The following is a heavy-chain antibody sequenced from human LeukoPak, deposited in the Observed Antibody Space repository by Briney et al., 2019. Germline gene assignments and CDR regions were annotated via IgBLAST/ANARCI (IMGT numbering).Heavy chain of an antibody. V-gene: IGHV1-69*04. CDR2: IIPILGIA. CDR3: ARAVTYYYDSSGPWDYFDY. D-gene: IGHD3-22*01. Sequence: ASVKVSCKASGGTFSSYAISWVRQAPGQGLEWMGRIIPILGIANYAQKFQGRVTITADKSTSTAYMELSSLRSEDTAVYYCARAVTYYYDSSGPWDYFDYWGQGTLVTVSS. J-gene: IGHJ4*02. CDR1: GGTFSSYA.